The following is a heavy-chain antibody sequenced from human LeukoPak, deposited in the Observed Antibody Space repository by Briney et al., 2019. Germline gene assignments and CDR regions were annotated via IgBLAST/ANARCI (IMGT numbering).Heavy chain of an antibody. V-gene: IGHV3-7*01. CDR2: IKQDGSEK. CDR3: ASGCSSTSCYRKGAFDY. CDR1: GFTFSSYW. J-gene: IGHJ4*02. D-gene: IGHD2-2*02. Sequence: GESLRLSCAASGFTFSSYWMSWVRQAPGKGLEWVANIKQDGSEKYYVDSVKGRFTISRDNAKNSLYLQMNSLRAEDTAVYYCASGCSSTSCYRKGAFDYWGQGTLVTVSS.